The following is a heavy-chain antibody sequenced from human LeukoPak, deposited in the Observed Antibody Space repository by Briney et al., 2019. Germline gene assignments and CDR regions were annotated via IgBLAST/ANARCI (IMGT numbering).Heavy chain of an antibody. CDR3: AKDYCRDGNCPFPFLDS. CDR2: ITGTGGK. D-gene: IGHD2-15*01. CDR1: GFSVSNNY. V-gene: IGHV3-53*01. Sequence: GSLRLSCAASGFSVSNNYMSWVRQAPGKGLEWVSIITGTGGKYYGDSVKGRFVLSRDNSKNTVYMQMSSLRAEDTATYYCAKDYCRDGNCPFPFLDSWGQGTQVTVSS. J-gene: IGHJ4*02.